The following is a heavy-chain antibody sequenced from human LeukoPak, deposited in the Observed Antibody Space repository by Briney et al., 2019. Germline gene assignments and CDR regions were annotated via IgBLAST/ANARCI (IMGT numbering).Heavy chain of an antibody. D-gene: IGHD2-15*01. J-gene: IGHJ4*02. CDR3: AKARYDGEVMIAATDY. Sequence: PGGSLRLSCAASGFTFSSYWMSWVRQAPGKGLEGVANIKQDGSNKYYADSVKGRFTISRDNSKNTLYLQMNNLRADDTAVYYCAKARYDGEVMIAATDYWGQGTLVTVSS. CDR1: GFTFSSYW. CDR2: IKQDGSNK. V-gene: IGHV3-7*01.